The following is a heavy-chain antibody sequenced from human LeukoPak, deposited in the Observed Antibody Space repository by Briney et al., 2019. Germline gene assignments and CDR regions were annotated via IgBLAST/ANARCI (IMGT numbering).Heavy chain of an antibody. CDR1: GFTFGSCG. J-gene: IGHJ4*02. CDR2: TPYDGSKT. D-gene: IGHD5-24*01. Sequence: PGGSLRLSCAASGFTFGSCGMHWVRQAPGKGLEWVAVTPYDGSKTYYVDSVKGRFTISRDNSKNTLYLQMNSLRPEDTAVYYCAKDETRDGYNLGATDYWGQGTLVTVSS. CDR3: AKDETRDGYNLGATDY. V-gene: IGHV3-30*18.